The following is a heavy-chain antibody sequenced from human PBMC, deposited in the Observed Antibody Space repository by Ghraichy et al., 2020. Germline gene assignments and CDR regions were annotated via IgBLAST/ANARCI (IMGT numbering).Heavy chain of an antibody. Sequence: SETLSLTCTVSGGSVSSGSYYWSWIRQPPGKGLEWIGYMYYSGSTNYNPSLKSQFTISVDTSKNQFSLKLSSVTAADTAVYYCARDQTGDWYFDLWGRGTLVTVPS. D-gene: IGHD7-27*01. CDR1: GGSVSSGSYY. CDR2: MYYSGST. CDR3: ARDQTGDWYFDL. V-gene: IGHV4-61*01. J-gene: IGHJ2*01.